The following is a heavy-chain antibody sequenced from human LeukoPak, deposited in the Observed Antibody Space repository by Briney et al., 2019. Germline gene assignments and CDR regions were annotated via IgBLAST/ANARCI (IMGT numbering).Heavy chain of an antibody. CDR1: GFTFSSYA. J-gene: IGHJ5*02. CDR2: ISGSGGST. Sequence: QPGGSLRLSCAASGFTFSSYAMSWVRQAPGKGLEWVSAISGSGGSTYYADSVKGRFTISRDNSKNTLYLQMNSLRAEDTAVYYCAKDLVAGNSGTNWFDPWGQGTLVTVSS. D-gene: IGHD6-19*01. CDR3: AKDLVAGNSGTNWFDP. V-gene: IGHV3-23*01.